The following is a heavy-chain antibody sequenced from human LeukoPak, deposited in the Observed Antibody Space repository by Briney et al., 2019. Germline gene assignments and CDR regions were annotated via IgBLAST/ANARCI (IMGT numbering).Heavy chain of an antibody. V-gene: IGHV3-48*03. CDR2: IRSSASTI. CDR3: AREGASGSYHYVMDV. J-gene: IGHJ6*02. Sequence: GGSLRLSCTASGFTFSSYEMNWVRQAPGKGLEWLSYIRSSASTIYYADSVKGRFTISRDNAKNSLYLQMNSLRAEDTAIYYCAREGASGSYHYVMDVWGQGPTVTVSS. CDR1: GFTFSSYE. D-gene: IGHD1-26*01.